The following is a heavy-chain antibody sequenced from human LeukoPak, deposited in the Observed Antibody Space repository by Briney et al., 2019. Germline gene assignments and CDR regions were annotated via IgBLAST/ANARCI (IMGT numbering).Heavy chain of an antibody. CDR1: GGSFSGYY. Sequence: SETLSLTCAVYGGSFSGYYWGWIRQPPGKGLEWIGEINHSGSTNYNPSLKSRVTISVDTSKNQFSLKLSSVTAADTAVYYCARLPTGSGDQIDYWGQGTLVTVSS. CDR3: ARLPTGSGDQIDY. J-gene: IGHJ4*02. V-gene: IGHV4-34*01. D-gene: IGHD3-10*01. CDR2: INHSGST.